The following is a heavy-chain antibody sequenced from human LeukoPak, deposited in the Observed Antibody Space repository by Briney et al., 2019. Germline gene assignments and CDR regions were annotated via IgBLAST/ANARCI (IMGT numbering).Heavy chain of an antibody. V-gene: IGHV1-69*13. Sequence: SVKVSCKASGGTFSSYAISWVRQAPGQGLEWMGGIIPIFGTANYVQKFQGRATITADESTSTAYMELSSLRSEDTAVYYCASPDEYSSSWYDAFDIWGQGTMVTVSS. CDR3: ASPDEYSSSWYDAFDI. CDR1: GGTFSSYA. D-gene: IGHD6-13*01. J-gene: IGHJ3*02. CDR2: IIPIFGTA.